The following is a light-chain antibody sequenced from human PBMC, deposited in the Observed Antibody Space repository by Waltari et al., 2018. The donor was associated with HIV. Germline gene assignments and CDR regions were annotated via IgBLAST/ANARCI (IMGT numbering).Light chain of an antibody. Sequence: QSALTHPASVSGSPGQSINISCTGTSSDVGGFNYVPWYQQHPGKAPKLMIYEVSNRPSGVSNRFSGSKSGNTASLTISGLQAEDEADYYCSSYTSSSTLEVFGTGTKVTVL. CDR2: EVS. J-gene: IGLJ1*01. CDR3: SSYTSSSTLEV. CDR1: SSDVGGFNY. V-gene: IGLV2-14*01.